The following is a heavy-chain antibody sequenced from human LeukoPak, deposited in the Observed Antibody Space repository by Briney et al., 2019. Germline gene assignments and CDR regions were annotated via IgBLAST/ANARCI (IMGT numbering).Heavy chain of an antibody. CDR1: GGSISSYY. V-gene: IGHV4-59*08. Sequence: SETLSLTCTVSGGSISSYYWNWIRQPPGKGLEWIGYISYTGSTNYNPSLKSRVTISVDTSKNQFSQKLSSVTAADTAVYYCAGRVGDSAFDIWGQGTMVTVSS. D-gene: IGHD1-26*01. J-gene: IGHJ3*02. CDR3: AGRVGDSAFDI. CDR2: ISYTGST.